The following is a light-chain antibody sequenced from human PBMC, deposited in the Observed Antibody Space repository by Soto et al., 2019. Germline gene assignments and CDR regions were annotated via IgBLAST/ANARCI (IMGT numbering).Light chain of an antibody. V-gene: IGKV3-20*01. CDR1: QSVTSDS. CDR2: GAS. J-gene: IGKJ2*01. CDR3: QQYGSLPYT. Sequence: EIVLTQSPGTLSLSPGERATLSCRASQSVTSDSLASYQQEPGQAPRLLLYGASNRATGIPDRFSGSVSGTDFTLTISSVEPDDFAVYSCQQYGSLPYTFGQGTKLEIK.